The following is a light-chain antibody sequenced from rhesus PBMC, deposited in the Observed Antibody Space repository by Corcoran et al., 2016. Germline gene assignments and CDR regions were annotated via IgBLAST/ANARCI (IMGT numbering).Light chain of an antibody. V-gene: IGKV1-37*01. Sequence: DIQMTQSPSSLSASVGDRVTITCRASQGISSYLAWYQQKPGKAPKPLIYYASNLESGVPSRFSGSGSGTEFTLTISSLQPEDFATYYGQQYNSAPFTFGPGTKLDIK. J-gene: IGKJ3*01. CDR1: QGISSY. CDR2: YAS. CDR3: QQYNSAPFT.